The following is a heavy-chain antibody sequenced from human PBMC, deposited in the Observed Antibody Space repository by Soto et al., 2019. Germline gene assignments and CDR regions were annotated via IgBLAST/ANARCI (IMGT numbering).Heavy chain of an antibody. CDR2: ISSNGGST. V-gene: IGHV3-64*01. D-gene: IGHD3-9*01. CDR1: GFTFSSYA. CDR3: ARSSGGLHYDILTGYFAQ. J-gene: IGHJ4*02. Sequence: GGFLRLSCAASGFTFSSYAMHWVRQAPGKGLEYVSAISSNGGSTYYANSVKGRFTISRDNSKNTLYLQMGSLRAEDMAVYYCARSSGGLHYDILTGYFAQWGQGTLVTVSS.